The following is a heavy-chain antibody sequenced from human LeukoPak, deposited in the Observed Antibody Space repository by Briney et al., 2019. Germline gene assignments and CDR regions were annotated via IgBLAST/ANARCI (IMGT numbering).Heavy chain of an antibody. V-gene: IGHV5-51*01. CDR3: ARQNERGVSYFAY. CDR2: IYPDDSDT. J-gene: IGHJ4*02. D-gene: IGHD1-1*01. CDR1: GYSFTSYW. Sequence: GESLKTSCKGSGYSFTSYWIGWVRQMPGKGLEWMGIIYPDDSDTRYSPSFQGQVTISVDKSINTAYLQWSSLKASDTAMYYCARQNERGVSYFAYWGQGTLVTVSS.